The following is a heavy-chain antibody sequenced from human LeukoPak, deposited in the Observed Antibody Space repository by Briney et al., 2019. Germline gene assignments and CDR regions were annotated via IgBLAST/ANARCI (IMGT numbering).Heavy chain of an antibody. CDR2: INQDGSKK. Sequence: LAGGSLRLSCVASRFTFSNYWMSWVRQAPGKGLEWVANINQDGSKKRYADSMKGRFTISRDNAKESLYLQLNSLRAEDTAVYYCAKWGPYCVGDYCPALDSWGPGTLVTVSS. CDR3: AKWGPYCVGDYCPALDS. V-gene: IGHV3-7*01. CDR1: RFTFSNYW. J-gene: IGHJ4*02. D-gene: IGHD2-21*02.